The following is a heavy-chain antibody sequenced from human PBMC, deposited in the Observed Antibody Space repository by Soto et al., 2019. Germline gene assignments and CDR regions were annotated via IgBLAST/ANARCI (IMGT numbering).Heavy chain of an antibody. CDR3: ASSRGGYRLYDYYSGMDV. V-gene: IGHV4-30-2*01. D-gene: IGHD3-16*02. CDR2: IYHSGST. CDR1: GGSITRGGYS. Sequence: SETLSVTCAVWGGSITRGGYSWSGIRKPRGKGLEWIGYIYHSGSTYYKPYLKSRVTISVDRSKNQFPLKLSSVTAADTAVYYYASSRGGYRLYDYYSGMDVWRQGTTVTVSS. J-gene: IGHJ6*02.